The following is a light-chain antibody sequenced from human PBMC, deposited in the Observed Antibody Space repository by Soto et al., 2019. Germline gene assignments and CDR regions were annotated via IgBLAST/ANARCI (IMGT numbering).Light chain of an antibody. CDR2: EVS. V-gene: IGLV2-14*01. Sequence: QSALTQPASVSGSPGQSITISCPGTSSDVGGYNYVSWYQQHPGKAPKLMIYEVSNRPSGVSNRFSGSKSGNTASLTISGLQAEDEADYYCSSYTSSSTGGYVFGTGTKLTVL. CDR3: SSYTSSSTGGYV. CDR1: SSDVGGYNY. J-gene: IGLJ1*01.